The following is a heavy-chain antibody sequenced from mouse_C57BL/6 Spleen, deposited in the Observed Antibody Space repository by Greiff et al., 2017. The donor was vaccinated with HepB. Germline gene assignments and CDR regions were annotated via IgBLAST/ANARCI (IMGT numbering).Heavy chain of an antibody. Sequence: QVQLQQPGTELVKPGASVKLSCKASGYTFTSYWMHWVKQRPGQGLEWIGNINPSNGGTNYNEKFKSKATLTVDKSSSTAYMQLSSLTSGDSAVYFCARKLVLGPFDYWGQGTTLTVSS. D-gene: IGHD4-1*01. V-gene: IGHV1-53*01. CDR2: INPSNGGT. CDR3: ARKLVLGPFDY. CDR1: GYTFTSYW. J-gene: IGHJ2*01.